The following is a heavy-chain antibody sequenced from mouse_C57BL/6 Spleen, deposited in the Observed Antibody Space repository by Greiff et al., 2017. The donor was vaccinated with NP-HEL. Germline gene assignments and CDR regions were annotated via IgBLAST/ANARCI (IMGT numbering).Heavy chain of an antibody. CDR2: IHPNSGST. V-gene: IGHV1-64*01. CDR3: ARSPHYYGSSYWYSDV. D-gene: IGHD1-1*01. CDR1: GYTFTSYW. Sequence: QVQLQQPGAELVKPGASVKLSCKASGYTFTSYWMHWVKQRPGQGLEWIGMIHPNSGSTNYNEKFKSKATLTVDKSSSTAYMQLSSLTSEDSAVYYCARSPHYYGSSYWYSDVWGTGTTVTVSS. J-gene: IGHJ1*03.